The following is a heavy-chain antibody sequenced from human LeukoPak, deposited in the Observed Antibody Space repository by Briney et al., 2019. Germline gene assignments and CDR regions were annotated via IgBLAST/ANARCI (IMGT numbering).Heavy chain of an antibody. D-gene: IGHD5-18*01. J-gene: IGHJ4*02. Sequence: PGGSLRLSCAASGFTFSIYAMSWVRPAPGKGLEWVSAISGSGGSTYYADSVKGRFTISRDNSKNTLYLQMNSLRAEDTAVYYCAKELRGYSYGYSGYWGQGTLVTVSS. V-gene: IGHV3-23*01. CDR3: AKELRGYSYGYSGY. CDR2: ISGSGGST. CDR1: GFTFSIYA.